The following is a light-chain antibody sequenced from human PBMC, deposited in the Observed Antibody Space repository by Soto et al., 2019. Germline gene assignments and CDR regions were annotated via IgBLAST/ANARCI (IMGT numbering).Light chain of an antibody. J-gene: IGKJ4*01. CDR2: DAS. V-gene: IGKV1-5*01. CDR1: QGISSW. Sequence: DIQMTQSPSTLSASVGDRVTITCRASQGISSWLAWYQQKPGKAPKLLIYDASSLESGVPSRFSGSGSGTEFTRIISSLQPDDFATYYCQQYDSYPLTFGGGTKVEIK. CDR3: QQYDSYPLT.